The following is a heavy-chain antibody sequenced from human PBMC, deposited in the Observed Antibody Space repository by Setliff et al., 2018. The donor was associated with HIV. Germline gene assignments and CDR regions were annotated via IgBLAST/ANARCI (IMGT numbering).Heavy chain of an antibody. Sequence: GGSLRLSCEASGFTLRSYAMYWVRQAPGKGLEWVANIKQDGSERSYVDSVKGRFTISRDNAKNSLYLQMNSLRAEDTAVYYCAQITVMGYWGQGTLVTVS. CDR3: AQITVMGY. V-gene: IGHV3-7*01. CDR2: IKQDGSER. CDR1: GFTLRSYA. J-gene: IGHJ4*02. D-gene: IGHD3-16*01.